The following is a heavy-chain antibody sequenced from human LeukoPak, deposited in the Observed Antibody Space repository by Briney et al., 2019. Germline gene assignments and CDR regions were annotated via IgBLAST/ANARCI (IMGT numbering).Heavy chain of an antibody. CDR3: ARGAAEMATIAVDDY. J-gene: IGHJ4*02. D-gene: IGHD5-12*01. CDR2: IIPILGIA. CDR1: GGTFSSYA. V-gene: IGHV1-69*04. Sequence: GASVKVSCKASGGTFSSYAISWVRQAPGQGLEWMGRIIPILGIANYAQKFQGRVTITADKSTSTAYMELSSLRSEDTAVYYCARGAAEMATIAVDDYWGQGTLVTVSS.